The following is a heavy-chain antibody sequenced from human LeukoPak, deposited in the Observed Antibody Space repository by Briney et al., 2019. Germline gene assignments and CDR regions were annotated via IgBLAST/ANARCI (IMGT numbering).Heavy chain of an antibody. D-gene: IGHD6-13*01. V-gene: IGHV3-23*01. CDR1: GFTFSSYA. CDR2: ISGSGGST. J-gene: IGHJ6*03. Sequence: PGGSLRLSCAASGFTFSSYAMSWVRQAPGKGLEWVSAISGSGGSTYYADSVKGRFTISRDNSKNTLYLQMNSLRAEDTAVYYCAKDQRGQLVDYYYYYMDVWGKGTTVTVSS. CDR3: AKDQRGQLVDYYYYYMDV.